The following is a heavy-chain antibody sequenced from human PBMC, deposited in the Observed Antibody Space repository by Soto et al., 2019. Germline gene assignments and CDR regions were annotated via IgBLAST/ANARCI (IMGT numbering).Heavy chain of an antibody. CDR2: ISYDGSNK. Sequence: QVQLVESGGGVVQPGRSLRLSCAASGFTFSSYAMHWVRQAPGKGLEWVAVISYDGSNKYYADSVKGRFTISRDNSKNTLYLQMNSLRAEDMAVYYCARDGRSSGWYLDYWGQGTLVTVSS. V-gene: IGHV3-30-3*01. D-gene: IGHD6-19*01. CDR3: ARDGRSSGWYLDY. CDR1: GFTFSSYA. J-gene: IGHJ4*02.